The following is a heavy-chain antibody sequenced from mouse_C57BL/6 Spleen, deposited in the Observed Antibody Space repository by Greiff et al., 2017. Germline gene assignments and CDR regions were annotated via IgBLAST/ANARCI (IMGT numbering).Heavy chain of an antibody. CDR3: ARPTGFAY. Sequence: EVHLVESGGGLVKPGGSLKLSCAASGFTFSSYAMSWVRQTPEKRLEWVATISDGGSYTYYPDNVKGRFTISRDNAKNNLYLQMSHLKSEDTAVYYCARPTGFAYWGQGTLVTVSA. CDR2: ISDGGSYT. V-gene: IGHV5-4*01. CDR1: GFTFSSYA. J-gene: IGHJ3*01.